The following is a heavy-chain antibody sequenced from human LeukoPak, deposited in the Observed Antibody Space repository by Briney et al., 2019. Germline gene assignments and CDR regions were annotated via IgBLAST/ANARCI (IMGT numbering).Heavy chain of an antibody. CDR2: INPNSGGT. Sequence: GASVKVSCKASGYTFTAYYMHWVRQAPGQGLEWMGWINPNSGGTNYAQKFQGRVTTTRDTSISTAYMELSSLRSDDTAVYYCATSSGYYVGYIRHWGQGTLVTVSS. J-gene: IGHJ1*01. V-gene: IGHV1-2*02. CDR3: ATSSGYYVGYIRH. D-gene: IGHD3-22*01. CDR1: GYTFTAYY.